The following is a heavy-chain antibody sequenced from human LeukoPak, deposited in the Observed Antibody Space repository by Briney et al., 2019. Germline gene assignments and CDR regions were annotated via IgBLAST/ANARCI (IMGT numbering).Heavy chain of an antibody. CDR3: TTDGFPPDYDSSAFDI. V-gene: IGHV3-15*01. Sequence: GGSLRLSRAASGFTFSNACMSSGRQAPGKGLEWVCRIKSKTDGGTTDYAAPVKGRFTISRDDSKNTLYLQMNSLKTEDTAVYYCTTDGFPPDYDSSAFDIWGQGTMVTVSS. CDR2: IKSKTDGGTT. CDR1: GFTFSNAC. J-gene: IGHJ3*02. D-gene: IGHD3-22*01.